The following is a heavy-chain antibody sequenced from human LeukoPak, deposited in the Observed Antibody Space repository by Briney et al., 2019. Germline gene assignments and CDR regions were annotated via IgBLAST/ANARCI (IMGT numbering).Heavy chain of an antibody. D-gene: IGHD5-24*01. J-gene: IGHJ4*02. CDR3: ARGGRWLQSSLFDS. V-gene: IGHV4-59*01. CDR2: IFHYGSP. Sequence: SETLSLTCTVSGGSISSYYWSWIRQPPGKELEWIGYIFHYGSPNYNPSLESRVTISVDTSKDQFSLKMSSVTAADTAVYYCARGGRWLQSSLFDSWGQGTLVTVSS. CDR1: GGSISSYY.